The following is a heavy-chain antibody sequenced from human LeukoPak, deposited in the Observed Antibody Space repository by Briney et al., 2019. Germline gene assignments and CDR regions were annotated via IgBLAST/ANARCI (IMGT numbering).Heavy chain of an antibody. V-gene: IGHV4-34*01. D-gene: IGHD3-10*01. CDR3: ARAHYYGSGSYFSHFDY. CDR1: GGSFSGYY. Sequence: SETLSLTCAVYGGSFSGYYWSWIRQPPGKGLEWTGEINHSGSTNYNPSLKSRVTISVDTSKNQFSLKLSSVTAADTAVYYCARAHYYGSGSYFSHFDYWGQGTLVTVSS. CDR2: INHSGST. J-gene: IGHJ4*02.